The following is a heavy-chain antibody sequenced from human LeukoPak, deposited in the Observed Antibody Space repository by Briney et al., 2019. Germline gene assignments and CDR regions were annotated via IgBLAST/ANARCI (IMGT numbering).Heavy chain of an antibody. V-gene: IGHV1-18*01. CDR2: ISAYNGNT. CDR3: ATGLGVLDPEANS. J-gene: IGHJ4*02. CDR1: GYTFTSYG. D-gene: IGHD3/OR15-3a*01. Sequence: ASVKVSCKASGYTFTSYGISWVRQAPGQGLEWMGWISAYNGNTNYAQKLQGRFTMTRDTSISTAYMELTRLRSDDTAVYYCATGLGVLDPEANSWGQGTLVTVSS.